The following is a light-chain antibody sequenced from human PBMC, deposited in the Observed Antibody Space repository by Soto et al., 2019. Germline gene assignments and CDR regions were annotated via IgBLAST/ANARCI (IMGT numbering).Light chain of an antibody. CDR3: SSYTSISTWV. Sequence: QSVLTQPASVSGSPGQSITMSCTGTSSDVGGYNYVSWYQQHPGKAPKLMIYEVSNRPSGISSRFSGSKSGNTASLTISGLQAEDEADYYCSSYTSISTWVFGGGTQLTVL. V-gene: IGLV2-14*01. J-gene: IGLJ2*01. CDR2: EVS. CDR1: SSDVGGYNY.